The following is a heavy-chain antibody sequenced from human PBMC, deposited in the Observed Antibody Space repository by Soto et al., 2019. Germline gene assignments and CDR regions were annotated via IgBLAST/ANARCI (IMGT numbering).Heavy chain of an antibody. CDR1: GFTFTSSA. CDR3: AAVESGHYYYYYGMDV. CDR2: IVVGSGNT. D-gene: IGHD2-15*01. Sequence: SVKVSCKASGFTFTSSAVQWVRQARGQRLEWIGWIVVGSGNTNYAQRFQGRVTITRDMSTSTAYMELSSLRSEDTAVYYCAAVESGHYYYYYGMDVWGQGTTVTVSS. J-gene: IGHJ6*02. V-gene: IGHV1-58*01.